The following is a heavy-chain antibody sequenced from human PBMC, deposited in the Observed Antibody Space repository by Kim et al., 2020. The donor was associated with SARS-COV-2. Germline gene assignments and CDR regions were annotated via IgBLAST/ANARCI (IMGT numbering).Heavy chain of an antibody. V-gene: IGHV3-23*01. J-gene: IGHJ4*02. CDR2: ISGSGGST. D-gene: IGHD5-18*01. CDR1: GFTFSSYA. CDR3: AKEIRGYSYGSNCCAEDY. Sequence: GGSLRLSCAASGFTFSSYAMSWVRQAPGKGLEWVSAISGSGGSTYYADSVKGRFTISRDNSKNTLYLQMNSLRAEDTAVYYCAKEIRGYSYGSNCCAEDYWGQGTLVTVSS.